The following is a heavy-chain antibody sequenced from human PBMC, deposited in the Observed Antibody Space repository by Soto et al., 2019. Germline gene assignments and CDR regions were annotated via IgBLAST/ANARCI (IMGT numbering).Heavy chain of an antibody. CDR3: ARGGSTSCYIGCYYYYYGMDV. Sequence: QRLSCAASGFTFSSYWMHWVRQAPGKGLVWVSRINSDGSSTSYADSVKGRFTISRDNAKNTLYLQMNSLRAEDTAVYYCARGGSTSCYIGCYYYYYGMDVWGQGTTVTVSS. CDR2: INSDGSST. J-gene: IGHJ6*02. V-gene: IGHV3-74*01. CDR1: GFTFSSYW. D-gene: IGHD2-2*02.